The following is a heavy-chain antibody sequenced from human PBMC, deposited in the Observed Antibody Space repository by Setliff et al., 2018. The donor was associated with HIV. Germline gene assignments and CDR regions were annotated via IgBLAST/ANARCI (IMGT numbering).Heavy chain of an antibody. Sequence: GASVKVSCKPSGYSFTNHYMHWVRQAPGQGLEWMGVINPTGGSTRNTQKFQGRVAMTRDTSTSTVYMELSSLRSEDTAVYYCASAGAWHRNALDIWGQGTMVTVSS. CDR2: INPTGGST. CDR1: GYSFTNHY. D-gene: IGHD5-12*01. V-gene: IGHV1-46*01. J-gene: IGHJ3*02. CDR3: ASAGAWHRNALDI.